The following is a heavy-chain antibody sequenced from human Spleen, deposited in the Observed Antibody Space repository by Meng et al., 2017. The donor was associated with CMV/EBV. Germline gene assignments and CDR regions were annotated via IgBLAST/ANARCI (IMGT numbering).Heavy chain of an antibody. Sequence: LRLSCAISGDSVSSNSAAWNWIRQSPSRGLEWLGRTYYRSKWYIDYAVSVKSRITINPHTSRNQFSLQLTSVTPEDTAVQVDSWGQGTLVTVFS. V-gene: IGHV6-1*01. CDR1: GDSVSSNSAA. J-gene: IGHJ4*02. CDR2: TYYRSKWYI. CDR3: S.